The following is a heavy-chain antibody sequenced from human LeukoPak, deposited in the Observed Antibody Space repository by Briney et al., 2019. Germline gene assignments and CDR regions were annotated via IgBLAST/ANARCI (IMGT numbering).Heavy chain of an antibody. J-gene: IGHJ4*02. CDR1: GFTFSNYA. CDR3: ARARPTALYYDFWSGYHDY. CDR2: ISNNGGST. D-gene: IGHD3-3*01. Sequence: PGGSLRLSCAASGFTFSNYAMHWVRQAPGKGLEYVSVISNNGGSTYYANSVKGRFTISRDNSKNTLYLQMGSLRAEDVAVYYCARARPTALYYDFWSGYHDYWGQGTLVTVSS. V-gene: IGHV3-64*01.